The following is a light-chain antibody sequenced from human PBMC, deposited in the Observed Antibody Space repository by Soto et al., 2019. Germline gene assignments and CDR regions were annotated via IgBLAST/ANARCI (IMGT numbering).Light chain of an antibody. J-gene: IGKJ2*01. CDR1: QSVTSNF. CDR2: GAS. Sequence: NVLTQSPGTLSLSPGERATLSCRASQSVTSNFLAWYQQNPGQAPRLLIYGASTRAAGVPDRFSGSGSGTDFTPAITGLEAEDFALYYCQLDGRSPLLYTFGQGTKV. CDR3: QLDGRSPLLYT. V-gene: IGKV3-20*01.